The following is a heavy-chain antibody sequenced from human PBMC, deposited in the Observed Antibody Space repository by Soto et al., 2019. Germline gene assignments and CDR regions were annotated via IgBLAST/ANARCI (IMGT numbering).Heavy chain of an antibody. CDR1: GFTFSSYA. V-gene: IGHV3-23*01. Sequence: EVQLLESGGGLVQPGGSLRLYCAASGFTFSSYAMSWVRQAPGKGLEWVSAISGSGGSTYYADSVKGRFTISRDNSKNTLYLQMNSLRAEDTAVYYCAKDQVRSESSGWTGGDYWGQGTLVTVSS. D-gene: IGHD6-19*01. CDR3: AKDQVRSESSGWTGGDY. J-gene: IGHJ4*02. CDR2: ISGSGGST.